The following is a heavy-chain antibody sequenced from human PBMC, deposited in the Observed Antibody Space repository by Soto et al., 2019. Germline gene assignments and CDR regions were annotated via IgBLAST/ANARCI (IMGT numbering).Heavy chain of an antibody. CDR2: INPNSGGT. CDR3: ARGPYDSSGSQCAFDI. CDR1: GYTFTGYY. Sequence: ASVKVSCKASGYTFTGYYMHWVRQAPGQGLEWMGWINPNSGGTNYAQKFQGWVTMTRDTSISTAYMELSRLRSDDTAVYYCARGPYDSSGSQCAFDIWGQGTIVTVSS. V-gene: IGHV1-2*04. J-gene: IGHJ3*02. D-gene: IGHD3-22*01.